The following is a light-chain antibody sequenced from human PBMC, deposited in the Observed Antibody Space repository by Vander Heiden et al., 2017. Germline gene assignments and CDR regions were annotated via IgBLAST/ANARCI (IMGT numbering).Light chain of an antibody. J-gene: IGKJ1*01. CDR3: QQEGSSPRS. CDR1: QSVSSSY. Sequence: SQSVSSSYLAWYQQKPGQAPRLLIYGASSRATGIPDRFSGSGSGTDFALTISRLEPEAFAVYYCQQEGSSPRSLGQGTQVETK. CDR2: GAS. V-gene: IGKV3-20*01.